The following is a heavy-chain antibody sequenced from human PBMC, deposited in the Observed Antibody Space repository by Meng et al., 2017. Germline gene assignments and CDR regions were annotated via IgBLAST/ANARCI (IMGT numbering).Heavy chain of an antibody. CDR2: IYHSGST. J-gene: IGHJ4*02. V-gene: IGHV4-38-2*02. CDR1: GYSISSGHY. CDR3: ARDKLTLPALNTRRADY. Sequence: GSLRLSCTVSGYSISSGHYWGWSRQPPGKGLEWIGSIYHSGSTYYNPSLKSRVTISVDTSKNQFSLKLSSVPAADTAVYYCARDKLTLPALNTRRADYWGQGTLVTVSS. D-gene: IGHD2-15*01.